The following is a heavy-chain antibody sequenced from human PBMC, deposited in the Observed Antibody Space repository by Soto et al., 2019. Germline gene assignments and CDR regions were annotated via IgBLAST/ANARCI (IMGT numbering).Heavy chain of an antibody. Sequence: PRGSLRLSCAASGFTFNKYWIHWVRQAPGTGLVWVSRIKYDATSTNYADSVKGRFSISRDNAQNTVHLQMSSLRGDDTAVYYCVRGALGCYYYDYWSQGTLDIVSS. CDR3: VRGALGCYYYDY. J-gene: IGHJ4*02. CDR2: IKYDATST. CDR1: GFTFNKYW. V-gene: IGHV3-74*01. D-gene: IGHD3-16*01.